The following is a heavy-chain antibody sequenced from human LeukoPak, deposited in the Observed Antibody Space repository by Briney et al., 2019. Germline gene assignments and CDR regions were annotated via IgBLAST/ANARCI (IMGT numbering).Heavy chain of an antibody. D-gene: IGHD3-10*01. J-gene: IGHJ4*02. V-gene: IGHV3-64*01. CDR1: GFTFSSYA. CDR2: ISSNGGST. CDR3: ARGPSQAMVRIFDY. Sequence: GGSLRLSCAASGFTFSSYAMHWVRQAPGKGLEYVSAISSNGGSTYYANSVKGRFTISRDNSKNTLYLQMGSLRAEDMAVYYCARGPSQAMVRIFDYWGQGTLVTASS.